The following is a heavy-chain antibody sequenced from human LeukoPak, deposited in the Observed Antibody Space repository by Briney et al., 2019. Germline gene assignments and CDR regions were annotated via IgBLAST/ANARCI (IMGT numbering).Heavy chain of an antibody. Sequence: PSETLSLTCAVYGGSFSGYDRSWIRQPPGKGLEWIGEINHGGSTNYNPSLKSQDTLSVDPSKNQFSLKLSSETAADTAVYYRARSYYYDSSGYYYEGDYFDYWGQGTLVTVSS. D-gene: IGHD3-22*01. CDR3: ARSYYYDSSGYYYEGDYFDY. J-gene: IGHJ4*02. V-gene: IGHV4-34*01. CDR2: INHGGST. CDR1: GGSFSGYD.